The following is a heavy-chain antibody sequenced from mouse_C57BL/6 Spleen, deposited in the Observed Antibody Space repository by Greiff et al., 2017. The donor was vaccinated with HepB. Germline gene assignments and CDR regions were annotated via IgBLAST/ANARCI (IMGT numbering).Heavy chain of an antibody. CDR3: ASLNYDGSSCQSY. D-gene: IGHD1-1*01. V-gene: IGHV1-80*01. CDR1: GYAFSSYW. Sequence: VKLMESGAELVKPGASVKISCKASGYAFSSYWMNWVKQRPGKGLEWIGQIYPGDGDTNYNGKFKGKATLTADNSSSTAYMQLSSLTSEDSAVYFCASLNYDGSSCQSYWGQGTTLTVSS. J-gene: IGHJ2*01. CDR2: IYPGDGDT.